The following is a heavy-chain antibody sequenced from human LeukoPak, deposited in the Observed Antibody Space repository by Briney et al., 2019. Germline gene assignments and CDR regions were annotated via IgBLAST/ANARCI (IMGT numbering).Heavy chain of an antibody. D-gene: IGHD6-13*01. CDR2: LYRGGST. V-gene: IGHV3-53*01. CDR3: ARGGARQQLVENYFDH. J-gene: IGHJ4*02. CDR1: GFTVSSNY. Sequence: GGSLRLSCAASGFTVSSNYMNWVRQAPGKGLEWVSVLYRGGSTYYADSVKGRFTISRDTSKNTVYLQMNSLRAEDTVVYYCARGGARQQLVENYFDHWGQGTLVTVSS.